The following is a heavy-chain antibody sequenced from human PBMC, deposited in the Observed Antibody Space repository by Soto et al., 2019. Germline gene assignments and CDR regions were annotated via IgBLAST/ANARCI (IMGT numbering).Heavy chain of an antibody. J-gene: IGHJ1*01. V-gene: IGHV1-8*01. CDR2: MSPSSGAT. D-gene: IGHD1-26*01. CDR1: GYTFTRYD. Sequence: QVQLVQSGAEVKEPGASVKVSCKASGYTFTRYDMNWVRQAAGQGLEWMGYMSPSSGATGYAQKFQGRVTMTRDTAINTAFMELPSLTSEDRAFYYGPGGGWELRLWGQGPWSPSPQ. CDR3: PGGGWELRL.